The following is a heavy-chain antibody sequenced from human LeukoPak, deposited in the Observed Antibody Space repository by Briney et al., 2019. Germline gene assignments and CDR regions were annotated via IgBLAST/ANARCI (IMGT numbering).Heavy chain of an antibody. CDR2: IYYSGST. CDR1: GGSISSYY. J-gene: IGHJ4*02. CDR3: ARDSGYDYFDY. D-gene: IGHD5-12*01. V-gene: IGHV4-59*01. Sequence: SETLSLTCTVSGGSISSYYWSWIRQPPGKGLEWIGYIYYSGSTNYNPSLKSRVTISVDMSKNQFSLKLSSVTAADTAVYYCARDSGYDYFDYWGQGTLVTVSS.